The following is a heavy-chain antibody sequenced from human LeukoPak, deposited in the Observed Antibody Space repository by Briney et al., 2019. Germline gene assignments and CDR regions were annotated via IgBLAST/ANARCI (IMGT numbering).Heavy chain of an antibody. D-gene: IGHD3-3*01. CDR3: ARGSEGRFLEWLAGDI. J-gene: IGHJ3*02. V-gene: IGHV4-30-4*01. CDR1: GGSISSGDYY. CDR2: IYYSGST. Sequence: SETLSLTCTVSGGSISSGDYYWSWIRQPPGKGLEWIGYIYYSGSTYYNPSLKSRVTISVGTSKNQFSLKLSSVTAADTAVYYCARGSEGRFLEWLAGDIWGQGTMVTVSS.